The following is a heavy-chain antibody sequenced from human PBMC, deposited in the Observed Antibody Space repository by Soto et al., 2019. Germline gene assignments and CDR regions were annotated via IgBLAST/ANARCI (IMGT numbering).Heavy chain of an antibody. J-gene: IGHJ4*02. CDR2: IXGXGXXT. CDR3: AKVKAGGVDY. Sequence: GGSLRLSCAASGFTFSSYAMSWVRQAPGKGLEXVSVIXGXGXXTXXXDSVKGRFTISRDNSKNTLYLQMNSLRAEDTAVYYCAKVKAGGVDYWGQGTLVTVS. V-gene: IGHV3-23*01. CDR1: GFTFSSYA. D-gene: IGHD1-26*01.